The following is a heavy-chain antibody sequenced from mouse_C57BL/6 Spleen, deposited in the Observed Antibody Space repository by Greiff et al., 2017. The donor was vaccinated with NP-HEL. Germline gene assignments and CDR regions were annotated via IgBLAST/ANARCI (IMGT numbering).Heavy chain of an antibody. Sequence: EVQLVESGGGLVQPGGSLSLSCAASGFTFTDYYMSWVRQPPGKALEWLGFIRNKANGYTTEYSASVKGRFTISIDNSQSILYLQMNALRAEDSATYYCARYTDDGPFAYWGQGTLVTVSA. CDR3: ARYTDDGPFAY. V-gene: IGHV7-3*01. J-gene: IGHJ3*01. CDR1: GFTFTDYY. CDR2: IRNKANGYTT. D-gene: IGHD2-3*01.